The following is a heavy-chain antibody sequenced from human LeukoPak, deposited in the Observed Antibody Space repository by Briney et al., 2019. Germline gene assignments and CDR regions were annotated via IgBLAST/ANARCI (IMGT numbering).Heavy chain of an antibody. CDR1: GYTFTSYG. CDR2: ISPYNGNT. V-gene: IGHV1-18*01. J-gene: IGHJ5*02. CDR3: ARGRPESLFDP. Sequence: ASVKVSCKASGYTFTSYGISWVRQAPGQGLEWMGWISPYNGNTNYAQNLQGRVTMTTDTSTNTAYMELSSLRSDDTAVYYCARGRPESLFDPWGQGTLVTVSS. D-gene: IGHD1-1*01.